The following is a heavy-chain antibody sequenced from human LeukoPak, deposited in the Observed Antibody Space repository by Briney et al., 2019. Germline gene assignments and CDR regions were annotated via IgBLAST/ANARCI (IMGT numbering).Heavy chain of an antibody. CDR1: GFTFSSYG. CDR3: AKGSEYSSSWRRFDY. Sequence: GGSLRLSCAASGFTFSSYGMHWVRQAPGKGLEWVAVISYDGSNKYYAGSVKGRFTISRDNSKNTLYLQMNSLRAEDTAVYYCAKGSEYSSSWRRFDYWGQGALVTVSS. V-gene: IGHV3-30*18. J-gene: IGHJ4*02. D-gene: IGHD6-13*01. CDR2: ISYDGSNK.